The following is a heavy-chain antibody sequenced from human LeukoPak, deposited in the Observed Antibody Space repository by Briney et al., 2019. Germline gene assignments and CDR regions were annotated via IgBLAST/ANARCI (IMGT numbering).Heavy chain of an antibody. CDR3: ARQTGSGLFILP. J-gene: IGHJ4*02. CDR2: IYYSGNT. Sequence: PSETLSLTCTVSGVSISSSNSYWGWIRQPPGKGLEWIGSIYYSGNTYYNASLKSQVSISIDTSKNQFSLRLTAADTAVYYCARQTGSGLFILPGGQGTLVTVSS. V-gene: IGHV4-39*01. CDR1: GVSISSSNSY. D-gene: IGHD3/OR15-3a*01.